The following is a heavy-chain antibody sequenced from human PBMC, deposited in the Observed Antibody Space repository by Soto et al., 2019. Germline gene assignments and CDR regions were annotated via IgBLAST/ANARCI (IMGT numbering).Heavy chain of an antibody. CDR1: GGSISSYY. CDR2: IYYSGST. CDR3: ARGALNLGYCSGGSCYLFDP. V-gene: IGHV4-59*01. D-gene: IGHD2-15*01. J-gene: IGHJ5*02. Sequence: QVQLQESGPGLVKPSETLSLTCTVSGGSISSYYWSWIRQPPGKGLEWIGYIYYSGSTNYNPSLQSRVTISVDTSKNQFSLKLSSVTAADTAVYYCARGALNLGYCSGGSCYLFDPWGQGTLVTVSS.